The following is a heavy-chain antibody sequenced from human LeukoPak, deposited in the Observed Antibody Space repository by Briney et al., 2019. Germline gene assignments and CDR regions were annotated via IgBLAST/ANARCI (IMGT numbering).Heavy chain of an antibody. J-gene: IGHJ4*02. CDR2: ISGRGGST. D-gene: IGHD3-22*01. CDR1: GFTFSSYA. Sequence: PGGSLRLSFAASGFTFSSYAMSWVRQAPGKGLEWVAAISGRGGSTYYADAVKGRFPISRDNSKNTLYLQMNSLRGEDTAVYYCATSPIGYYYDSSGYYLDYWGQGTLVTVSS. V-gene: IGHV3-23*01. CDR3: ATSPIGYYYDSSGYYLDY.